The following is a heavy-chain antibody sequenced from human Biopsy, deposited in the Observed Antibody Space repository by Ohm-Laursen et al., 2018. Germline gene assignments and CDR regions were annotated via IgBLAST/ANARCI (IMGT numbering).Heavy chain of an antibody. V-gene: IGHV3-23*01. J-gene: IGHJ4*02. CDR3: AKPADSYGSEFYFDY. CDR1: GFTFTSYA. CDR2: INTSGGST. Sequence: SLRLSCLASGFTFTSYAMHWVRQAPGKGLEWVSVINTSGGSTHYAVSVKGRFTISRDNSKNTLYLRMNSLRAEDTAVYYCAKPADSYGSEFYFDYWGQGTLVTVSS. D-gene: IGHD4-17*01.